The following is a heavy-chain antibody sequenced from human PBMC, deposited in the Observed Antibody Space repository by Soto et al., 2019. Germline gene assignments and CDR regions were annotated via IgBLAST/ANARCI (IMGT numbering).Heavy chain of an antibody. D-gene: IGHD1-26*01. J-gene: IGHJ4*02. Sequence: SLILSCAASGFTFSSYAMSWVLQAPGKGLEWVSAISGSGGSTYYADSVKGRFTISRDNSKNTLYLQMNSLRAEDTAVYYCAKDPPILGFEYWGQGTLVTVSS. V-gene: IGHV3-23*01. CDR1: GFTFSSYA. CDR3: AKDPPILGFEY. CDR2: ISGSGGST.